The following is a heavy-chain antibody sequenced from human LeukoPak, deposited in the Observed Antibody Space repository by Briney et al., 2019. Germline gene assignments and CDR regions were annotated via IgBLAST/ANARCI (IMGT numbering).Heavy chain of an antibody. J-gene: IGHJ4*02. D-gene: IGHD6-19*01. Sequence: SETLSLTCTVSGGSISSSSYYWGWIRQPPGKGLEWIVSIYYSGSTYYNPSLKSRVTISVDTSKNQFSLKLSSVTAADTAVYYCARGRIAVAGTKNYFDYWGQGTLVTVSS. CDR3: ARGRIAVAGTKNYFDY. V-gene: IGHV4-39*07. CDR2: IYYSGST. CDR1: GGSISSSSYY.